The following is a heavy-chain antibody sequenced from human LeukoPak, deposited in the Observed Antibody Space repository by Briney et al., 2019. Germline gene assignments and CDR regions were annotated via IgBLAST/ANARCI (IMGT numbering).Heavy chain of an antibody. J-gene: IGHJ4*02. CDR1: GFTFSSYA. Sequence: GGSLRLSCAASGFTFSSYAMSWVRQAPGKGLEWVSAISGSGGSTYYADSVKGRFTISRDNSKNTLYLQMNSLRAEDTAVYYCAQAGSYSNYGDFDYWGQGTLVTVSS. CDR3: AQAGSYSNYGDFDY. CDR2: ISGSGGST. D-gene: IGHD4-11*01. V-gene: IGHV3-23*01.